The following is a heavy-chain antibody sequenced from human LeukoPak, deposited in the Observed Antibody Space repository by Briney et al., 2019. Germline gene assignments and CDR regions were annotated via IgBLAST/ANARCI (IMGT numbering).Heavy chain of an antibody. CDR3: ARDRVPTPYNWFDP. Sequence: GGSLRLSCAASGFTLSNYWMSWVRQAPGKGLEWVANIKQDGSEKYIVDSVNGRFTISRDNSENTLYLQMDIPGVEDTALYYCARDRVPTPYNWFDPWGQGTLVTVSS. CDR2: IKQDGSEK. CDR1: GFTLSNYW. D-gene: IGHD4/OR15-4a*01. J-gene: IGHJ5*02. V-gene: IGHV3-7*03.